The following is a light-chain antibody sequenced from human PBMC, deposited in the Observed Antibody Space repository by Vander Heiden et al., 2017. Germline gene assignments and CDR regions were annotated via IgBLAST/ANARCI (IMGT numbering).Light chain of an antibody. CDR2: SNN. J-gene: IGLJ3*02. CDR3: AVGDDSMNGWV. V-gene: IGLV1-44*01. Sequence: QSVSTQPPSASGTPGQRVTISCSGSSSNLGTNPVNWYYQFPGTAPKLLIYSNNERPSGVSDRFSGSRSGTSASLAISGLQAEDEADYYCAVGDDSMNGWVFGGGTKLTVL. CDR1: SSNLGTNP.